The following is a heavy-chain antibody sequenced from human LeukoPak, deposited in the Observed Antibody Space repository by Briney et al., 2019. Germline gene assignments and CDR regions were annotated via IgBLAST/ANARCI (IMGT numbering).Heavy chain of an antibody. Sequence: KPGGSLRLSCAASGLHFSGTAMSWVRQAPGKGLEWVSAISHDGMNAYYADSVKGRFTISRDNSKKTVSLEMSSLPAADTGVYYCAKDGAQYSSGPECDPRGQGALVTVSP. CDR3: AKDGAQYSSGPECDP. CDR1: GLHFSGTA. V-gene: IGHV3-23*01. J-gene: IGHJ5*02. CDR2: ISHDGMNA. D-gene: IGHD6-19*01.